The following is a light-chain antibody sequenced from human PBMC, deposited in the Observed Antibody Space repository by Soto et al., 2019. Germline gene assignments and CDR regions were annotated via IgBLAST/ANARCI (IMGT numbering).Light chain of an antibody. CDR2: DAS. J-gene: IGKJ5*01. Sequence: EIVLTQSPATLSLSPGERATLSCRASQSVSRYLAWYQQKPGQAPRLPIYDASNRATGIPARFSGSGSGTDFTLTISSLEPEDFAVYYCQQRSNWPPSITFGQGTRLEIK. V-gene: IGKV3-11*01. CDR3: QQRSNWPPSIT. CDR1: QSVSRY.